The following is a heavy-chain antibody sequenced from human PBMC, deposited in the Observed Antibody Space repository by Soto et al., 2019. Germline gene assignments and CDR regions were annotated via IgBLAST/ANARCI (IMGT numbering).Heavy chain of an antibody. J-gene: IGHJ3*02. V-gene: IGHV1-2*04. CDR2: INPNSGGT. CDR3: ARESHLWFGESSQRGAFDI. CDR1: GYTFTGYY. D-gene: IGHD3-10*01. Sequence: ASVKVSCKASGYTFTGYYMHWVRQAPGQGLEWMGWINPNSGGTNYAQKFQGWVTMTRDTSISTAYMELSRLRSDDTAVYYCARESHLWFGESSQRGAFDIWGQGTMVTISS.